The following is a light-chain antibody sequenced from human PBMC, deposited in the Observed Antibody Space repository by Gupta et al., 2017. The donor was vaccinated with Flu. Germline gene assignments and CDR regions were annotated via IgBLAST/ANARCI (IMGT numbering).Light chain of an antibody. CDR1: QTIRTK. Sequence: DIQMTQSPSTLSASVGDRVTIPCRASQTIRTKLAWYQQKPGKAPKLLIYKASRVEDGVPSRFSGGGSGTEFTLTISSRQPDDFATYYCQQDDSFPWTFGQGTKVEIK. CDR2: KAS. CDR3: QQDDSFPWT. V-gene: IGKV1-5*03. J-gene: IGKJ1*01.